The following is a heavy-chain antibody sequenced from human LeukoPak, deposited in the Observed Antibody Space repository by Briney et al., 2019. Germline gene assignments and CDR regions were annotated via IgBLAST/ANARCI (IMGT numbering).Heavy chain of an antibody. CDR3: AKDVGKWESLHFFDY. CDR1: GGSFSDYN. J-gene: IGHJ4*02. V-gene: IGHV3-23*01. Sequence: LSLTCSVYGGSFSDYNWSWIRQPPWKGLEWILGISGSGASTYYADSVKGRFTISRDDSRNTLYLQMNSLRGDDTAVYYCAKDVGKWESLHFFDYWGQGTLVTVSS. CDR2: ISGSGAST. D-gene: IGHD1-26*01.